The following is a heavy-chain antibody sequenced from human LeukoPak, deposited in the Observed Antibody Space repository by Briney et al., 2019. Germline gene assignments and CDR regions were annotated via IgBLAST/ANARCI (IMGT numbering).Heavy chain of an antibody. D-gene: IGHD3-16*01. J-gene: IGHJ4*02. V-gene: IGHV3-23*01. CDR1: GFTFSSYA. Sequence: GGSLRLSCAASGFTFSSYAMSWLRQAPGKGLEWVSAISGSGGSTYYADSVKGRFTISRDNSKNTLYLQMNSLRAEDTAVYYCAKDSWAPLGGEILYWGQGTLVTVSS. CDR2: ISGSGGST. CDR3: AKDSWAPLGGEILY.